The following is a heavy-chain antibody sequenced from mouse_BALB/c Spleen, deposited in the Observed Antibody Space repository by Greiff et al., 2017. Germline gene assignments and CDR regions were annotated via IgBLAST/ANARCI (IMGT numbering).Heavy chain of an antibody. CDR2: ISYDGSN. Sequence: EVKLMESGPGLVKPSQSLSLTCSVTGYSITSGYYWNWIRQFPGNKLEWMGYISYDGSNNYNPSLKNRISITRDTSKNQFFLKLNSVTTEDTATYYCARAYFYAMDYWGQGTSVTVSS. CDR1: GYSITSGYY. J-gene: IGHJ4*01. CDR3: ARAYFYAMDY. V-gene: IGHV3-6*02. D-gene: IGHD2-10*01.